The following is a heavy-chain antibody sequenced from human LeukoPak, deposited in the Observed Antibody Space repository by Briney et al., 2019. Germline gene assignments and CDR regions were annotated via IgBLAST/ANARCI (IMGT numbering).Heavy chain of an antibody. D-gene: IGHD2-2*01. V-gene: IGHV4-59*08. CDR1: GGSISSYY. CDR3: ARHRCTSTSCYFDYSYGMDV. J-gene: IGHJ6*02. Sequence: SETLSLTCTVSGGSISSYYWSWIRQPPGKGLEWIGYINYSGSTNYNASLKSRVTMSVDTSKKQFSLTLSSVTAADTAVYYCARHRCTSTSCYFDYSYGMDVWGQGTTVTASS. CDR2: INYSGST.